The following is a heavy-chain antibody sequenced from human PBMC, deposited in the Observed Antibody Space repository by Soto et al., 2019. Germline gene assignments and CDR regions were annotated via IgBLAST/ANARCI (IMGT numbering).Heavy chain of an antibody. D-gene: IGHD5-12*01. V-gene: IGHV6-1*01. Sequence: QVQLQQSGPGLVKPSQTLSLTCAISGDSVSSNSAAWNWIRQSPSRGLEWLGRTYYRSKWYNDYAVSVKSRITINPDTSKNQFSLQLNSVTPEDTAVYYCARDPWGGYNYRTRGYYYYGMDVWGQGTTVTVSS. J-gene: IGHJ6*02. CDR1: GDSVSSNSAA. CDR3: ARDPWGGYNYRTRGYYYYGMDV. CDR2: TYYRSKWYN.